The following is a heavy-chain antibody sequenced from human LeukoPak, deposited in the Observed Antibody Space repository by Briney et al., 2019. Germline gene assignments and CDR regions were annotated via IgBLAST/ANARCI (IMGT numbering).Heavy chain of an antibody. J-gene: IGHJ3*02. V-gene: IGHV3-30*04. CDR3: AKAYYYDSSGPQGDAFDI. CDR1: GFTFSSYA. D-gene: IGHD3-22*01. Sequence: GRSLRLSCAASGFTFSSYAMHWVRQAPGKGLEWVAVISYDGSNKYYADSVKGRFTISRDNSKNTLYLQMNSLRAEDTAVYYCAKAYYYDSSGPQGDAFDIWGQGTMVTVSS. CDR2: ISYDGSNK.